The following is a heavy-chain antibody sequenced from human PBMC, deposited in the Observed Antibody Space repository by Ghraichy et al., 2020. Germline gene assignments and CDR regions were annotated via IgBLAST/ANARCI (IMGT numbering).Heavy chain of an antibody. Sequence: ASVKVSCKASGYTFTNYGISWVRQAPGQGREWMGWISAYNGNTKYAQKLQGRVTMTTDTSTSTAYMELRSLRSDDTAVYYCARVKNLSYYYDSSGPMGGNYFDYWGQGTLVTVSS. J-gene: IGHJ4*02. CDR3: ARVKNLSYYYDSSGPMGGNYFDY. V-gene: IGHV1-18*01. CDR1: GYTFTNYG. D-gene: IGHD3-22*01. CDR2: ISAYNGNT.